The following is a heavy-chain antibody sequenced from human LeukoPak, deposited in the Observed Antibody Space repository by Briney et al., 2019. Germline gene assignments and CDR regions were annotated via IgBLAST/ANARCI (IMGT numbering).Heavy chain of an antibody. J-gene: IGHJ4*02. D-gene: IGHD3-22*01. V-gene: IGHV4-59*01. CDR2: IYYSGST. CDR3: ARWDYYDSSGYYRA. CDR1: GGSISSYY. Sequence: SETLSLTCTVSGGSISSYYSSWIRQPPGKGLEWIGYIYYSGSTNYNPSLKSRVTISVDTSKNQFSLKLSSVTAADTAVYYCARWDYYDSSGYYRAWGQGTLVTVSS.